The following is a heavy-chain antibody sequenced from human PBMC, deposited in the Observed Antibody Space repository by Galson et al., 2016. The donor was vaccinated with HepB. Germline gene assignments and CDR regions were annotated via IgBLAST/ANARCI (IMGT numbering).Heavy chain of an antibody. V-gene: IGHV3-48*04. J-gene: IGHJ4*02. CDR1: GFTFSSYS. CDR2: ISGSGTTI. CDR3: ARSNFDY. Sequence: SLRLSCAASGFTFSSYSMNWVRQAPGKGLEWVSYISGSGTTIYYGHSVKGRFTVSRDNAKNSLYLQMNSLRAEDTAVYYCARSNFDYWGQGTLVTVSS.